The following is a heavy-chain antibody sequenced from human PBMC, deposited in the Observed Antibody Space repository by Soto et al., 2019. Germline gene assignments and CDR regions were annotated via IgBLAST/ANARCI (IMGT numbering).Heavy chain of an antibody. J-gene: IGHJ4*02. Sequence: WGSLRLSGAASGFTFSNYWMPWVRQAPGKGLEWVANIKEDGSEKHYVDSVKGRFTISRDNDKNSMYLQMNSLRVEDTAVYFCLRHVEVGAKVLNCWGEGALVTVSS. CDR3: LRHVEVGAKVLNC. CDR2: IKEDGSEK. V-gene: IGHV3-7*01. CDR1: GFTFSNYW. D-gene: IGHD1-26*01.